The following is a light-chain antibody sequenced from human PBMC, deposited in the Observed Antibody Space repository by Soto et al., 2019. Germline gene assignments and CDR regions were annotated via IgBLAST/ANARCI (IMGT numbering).Light chain of an antibody. CDR2: GAS. CDR1: QSVSSNS. J-gene: IGKJ1*01. Sequence: EIVLTQSPGTLSLSPGERATLSCRASQSVSSNSLAWYQQRPGQAPRLLIYGASSRATGIPDRFSGSGSGTDFTLTISRLEPEDFVVYYCQQYGSSPRTFGQGTKVEIK. CDR3: QQYGSSPRT. V-gene: IGKV3-20*01.